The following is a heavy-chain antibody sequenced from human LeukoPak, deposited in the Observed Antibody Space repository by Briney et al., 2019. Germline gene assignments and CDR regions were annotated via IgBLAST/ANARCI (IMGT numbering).Heavy chain of an antibody. J-gene: IGHJ4*02. D-gene: IGHD5-24*01. CDR1: GFTFSSYW. V-gene: IGHV3-7*01. CDR3: AREGDGYNSPIDY. Sequence: GGSLGLSCAASGFTFSSYWMSWVRQAPGKGLEWVANIKQDGSEKYYVDSVKGRFTISRDNAKNSLFLQMNSLRAEDTAVYYCAREGDGYNSPIDYWGQGTLVTVSS. CDR2: IKQDGSEK.